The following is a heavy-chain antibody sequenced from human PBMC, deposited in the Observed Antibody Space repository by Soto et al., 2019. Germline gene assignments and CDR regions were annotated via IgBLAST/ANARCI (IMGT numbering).Heavy chain of an antibody. J-gene: IGHJ4*02. D-gene: IGHD3-16*02. CDR3: ARGLGGYLDSLDY. Sequence: ASVKVSCKASGYTFTNYAMHWMRQAPGQRLEWMGWINTGNGNTKYSQKFQGRVTITRDTSASTAYVELSSLRTEDTAVYYCARGLGGYLDSLDYGGQGTLVTVSS. CDR2: INTGNGNT. CDR1: GYTFTNYA. V-gene: IGHV1-3*04.